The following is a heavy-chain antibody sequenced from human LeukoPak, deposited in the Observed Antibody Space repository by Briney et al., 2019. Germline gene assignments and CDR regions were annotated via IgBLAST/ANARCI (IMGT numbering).Heavy chain of an antibody. CDR1: GGSISSHY. J-gene: IGHJ5*02. CDR2: IYYSGSS. V-gene: IGHV4-59*11. D-gene: IGHD3-22*01. CDR3: VRLYDSSGYTNWLDP. Sequence: SETLSLTCTVSGGSISSHYWSWIRQPPGKGLEWIGYIYYSGSSKYNPSLKSRVTISVDTSKNQFSLKLSSVTAADTAVYYCVRLYDSSGYTNWLDPWGQGTLVTVSS.